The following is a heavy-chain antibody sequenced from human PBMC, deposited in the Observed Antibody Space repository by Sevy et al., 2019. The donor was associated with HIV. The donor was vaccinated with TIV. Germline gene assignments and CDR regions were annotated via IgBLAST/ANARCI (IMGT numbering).Heavy chain of an antibody. CDR3: AKNTAAVGTGGFDY. CDR2: IQYDGRNT. D-gene: IGHD6-13*01. J-gene: IGHJ4*02. Sequence: GRSLRLSCTTSGFTFSYSGMHWVRQAPGKGLEWVTFIQYDGRNTHYADSVKGRFTISRDNSKNMLYLQMNSLRGDDTAVYYCAKNTAAVGTGGFDYWGQGALVTVSS. CDR1: GFTFSYSG. V-gene: IGHV3-30*02.